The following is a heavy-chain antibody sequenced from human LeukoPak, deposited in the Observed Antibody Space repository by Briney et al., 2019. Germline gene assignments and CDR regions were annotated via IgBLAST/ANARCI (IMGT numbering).Heavy chain of an antibody. CDR3: ARVASHSSSWYDGGY. D-gene: IGHD6-13*01. V-gene: IGHV3-74*01. Sequence: PGGSLRLSCAASGFTFSSFGMHWVRQAPGKGLVWVSRINSDGSSTTYADSVKGRFTISRDNAKNTLYLQMNSLRAEDTGVYYCARVASHSSSWYDGGYWGQGTLVTVSS. CDR2: INSDGSST. J-gene: IGHJ4*02. CDR1: GFTFSSFG.